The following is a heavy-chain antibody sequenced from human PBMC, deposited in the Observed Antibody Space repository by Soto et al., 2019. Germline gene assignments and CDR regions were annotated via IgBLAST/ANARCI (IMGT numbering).Heavy chain of an antibody. D-gene: IGHD2-8*01. CDR3: ARGDSTDCSNGVCSFFYNHDMDV. J-gene: IGHJ6*02. V-gene: IGHV1-2*04. Sequence: SVKFSFKASRYSFTDYHIHWVRQGPGQGLEWLGRINPKSGGTSTAQKFQGWVTMTTDTSISTASMELTRLTSDDTAIYYGARGDSTDCSNGVCSFFYNHDMDVWGQGTPVTVSS. CDR2: INPKSGGT. CDR1: RYSFTDYH.